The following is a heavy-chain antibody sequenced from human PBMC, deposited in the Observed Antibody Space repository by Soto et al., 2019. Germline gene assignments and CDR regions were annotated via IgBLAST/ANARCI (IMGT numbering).Heavy chain of an antibody. D-gene: IGHD4-17*01. CDR1: GGSLSSSNW. CDR3: VHHGGDPYCHDF. J-gene: IGHJ4*01. CDR2: IFYSGST. Sequence: QVQLQESGPGLVNPSGTLSLTCAVSGGSLSSSNWWSWVRQPPGKALEWLGEIFYSGSTKYNPSINSRVTMSADQSKNHLSLRLSSVTAADTAVYYCVHHGGDPYCHDFWGQGILVTVSS. V-gene: IGHV4-4*02.